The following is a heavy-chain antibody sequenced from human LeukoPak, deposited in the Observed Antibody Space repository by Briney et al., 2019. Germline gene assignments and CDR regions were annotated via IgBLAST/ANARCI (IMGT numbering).Heavy chain of an antibody. CDR1: GDSISAYY. V-gene: IGHV4-59*08. Sequence: TSETLSLTCTVSGDSISAYYWSWVRQPPGKGLEWIAFVHKTGSINYNPSLKSRATISMDTSNSQFSLHVNSVTAADTAVYYCTKYGGSPANYFYSWGPGTLVTVSP. J-gene: IGHJ4*02. D-gene: IGHD1-26*01. CDR3: TKYGGSPANYFYS. CDR2: VHKTGSI.